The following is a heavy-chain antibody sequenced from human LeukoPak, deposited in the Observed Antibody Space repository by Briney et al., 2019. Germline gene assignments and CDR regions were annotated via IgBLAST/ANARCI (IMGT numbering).Heavy chain of an antibody. J-gene: IGHJ4*02. D-gene: IGHD2-2*01. Sequence: PSETLSLTCTVSGGSISSYYWSWSRQPAGKGLEWIGRIYTSGSTNYNPSLKSRVTMSVDTSKSQFSLTLSSVTAADTAVYYCARVARCTSCFDVDYWGQGTLVTVSS. CDR3: ARVARCTSCFDVDY. CDR2: IYTSGST. V-gene: IGHV4-4*07. CDR1: GGSISSYY.